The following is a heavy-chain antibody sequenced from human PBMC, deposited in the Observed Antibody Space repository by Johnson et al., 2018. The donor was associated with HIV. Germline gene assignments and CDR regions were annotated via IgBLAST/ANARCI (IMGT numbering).Heavy chain of an antibody. CDR2: IYSGGST. D-gene: IGHD6-6*01. CDR3: ASGAYSSSLTVDI. CDR1: GFTVSSNY. Sequence: VQLVESGGGLVQPGGSLRLSCAASGFTVSSNYMSWVRQAPGKGLEWVSAIYSGGSTYYADSVKGRFIISRDNSKNTLYLQMNSLRVEDTAVYYCASGAYSSSLTVDIWGQGTMVTVSS. V-gene: IGHV3-53*01. J-gene: IGHJ3*02.